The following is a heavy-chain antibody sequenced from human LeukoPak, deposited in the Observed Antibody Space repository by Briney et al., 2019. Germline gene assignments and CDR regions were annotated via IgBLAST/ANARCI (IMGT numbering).Heavy chain of an antibody. D-gene: IGHD3-10*01. CDR1: GFTFSSYA. V-gene: IGHV3-30-3*01. CDR2: ISYDGSNK. Sequence: GGSLRLSCAASGFTFSSYAMHWVRQAPGKGLEWVAVISYDGSNKYYADSVKGRFTISRDNSKNTLYLQMNSLRAEDTAVYYCTGGDLLWSHLDYWGQGTLVTVSS. CDR3: TGGDLLWSHLDY. J-gene: IGHJ4*02.